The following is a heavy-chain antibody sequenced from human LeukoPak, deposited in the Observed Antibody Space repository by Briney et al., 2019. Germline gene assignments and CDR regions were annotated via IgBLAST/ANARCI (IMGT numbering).Heavy chain of an antibody. V-gene: IGHV3-21*01. J-gene: IGHJ6*02. CDR1: GFTFSSYT. D-gene: IGHD3-22*01. CDR2: ISTSSTYI. CDR3: ARSHDNSGYFFYYGLDA. Sequence: GGSLRLSCAASGFTFSSYTMNWVRQPPGKGLEWVSSISTSSTYIYYADSVKGRFTISRDNAKNSLYLQMNSLRAEDTAVYYCARSHDNSGYFFYYGLDAWGQGTTVTVSS.